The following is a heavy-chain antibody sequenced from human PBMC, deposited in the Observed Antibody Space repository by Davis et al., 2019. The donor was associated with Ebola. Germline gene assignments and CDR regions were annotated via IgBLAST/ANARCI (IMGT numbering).Heavy chain of an antibody. D-gene: IGHD2-15*01. CDR2: IYHSGST. Sequence: PSETLSLTCAVSGGSISSGGYSWSWIRQPPGKGLEWIGYIYHSGSTYYNPSLKSRVTISVDRSKNQFSLKLSSVTAADTAVYYCARGAGSNIFDYWGQGTLVTVSS. J-gene: IGHJ4*02. V-gene: IGHV4-30-2*01. CDR1: GGSISSGGYS. CDR3: ARGAGSNIFDY.